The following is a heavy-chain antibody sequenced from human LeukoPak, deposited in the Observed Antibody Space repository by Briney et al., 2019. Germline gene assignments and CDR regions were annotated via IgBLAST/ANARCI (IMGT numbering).Heavy chain of an antibody. CDR1: GYTFTSYG. Sequence: ASVKVSCKASGYTFTSYGISWVRQAPGQGLEWMGWISTYNGDTNYAQKLQGRVTVTTDTSTNTAYMELRSLRSDDTAVYYCAKGCSSTSCPSYYYYYYMDVWGKGTTVTVSS. D-gene: IGHD2-2*01. CDR3: AKGCSSTSCPSYYYYYYMDV. J-gene: IGHJ6*03. V-gene: IGHV1-18*01. CDR2: ISTYNGDT.